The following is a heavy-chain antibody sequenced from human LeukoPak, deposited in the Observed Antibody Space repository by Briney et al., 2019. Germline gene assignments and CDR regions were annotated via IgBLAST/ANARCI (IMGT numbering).Heavy chain of an antibody. J-gene: IGHJ4*02. CDR2: INADNGHT. CDR1: GYTFTSYA. D-gene: IGHD6-6*01. Sequence: ASVKVSCKASGYTFTSYAIHWVRQAPGQRLEWMGWINADNGHTKFSQKFQGRVTITRDTSASTAYMELSSLRSEDTAVYYCARGSSSAMFYWGQGTLVTVSS. V-gene: IGHV1-3*01. CDR3: ARGSSSAMFY.